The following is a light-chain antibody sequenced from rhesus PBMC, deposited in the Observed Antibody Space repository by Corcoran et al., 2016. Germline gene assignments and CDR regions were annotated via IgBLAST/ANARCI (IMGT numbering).Light chain of an antibody. CDR2: LGS. CDR3: MQTLQTPYS. J-gene: IGKJ2*01. V-gene: IGKV2-78*01. CDR1: QSLLDSDGYTH. Sequence: DIVMTQTPLSLPVTPGEPASISCRSSQSLLDSDGYTHLHWYLQKRGQSPQLLIYLGSNRASGVPDRLSGSGSGTDFTLKISRVEAEDVGVYYCMQTLQTPYSFGQGTKVEIK.